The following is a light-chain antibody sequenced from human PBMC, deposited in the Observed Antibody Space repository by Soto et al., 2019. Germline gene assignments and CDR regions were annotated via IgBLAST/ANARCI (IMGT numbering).Light chain of an antibody. CDR1: QSISSN. CDR3: QQYDNWPRT. V-gene: IGKV3-15*01. CDR2: GAS. Sequence: TLSPSTMSASQGKRATLSCRASQSISSNLAWYQQKLGQAPRLPIYGASTRATRVPARFSGSGSGTEFTLTISSLQSEDFAVYYCQQYDNWPRTFGQGTEVDI. J-gene: IGKJ1*01.